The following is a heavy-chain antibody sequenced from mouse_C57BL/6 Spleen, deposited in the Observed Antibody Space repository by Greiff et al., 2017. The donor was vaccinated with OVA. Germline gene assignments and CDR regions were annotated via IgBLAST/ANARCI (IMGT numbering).Heavy chain of an antibody. CDR1: GYTFTSYW. CDR2: IDPSDSET. V-gene: IGHV1-52*01. D-gene: IGHD1-3*01. Sequence: VQLQQPGAELVRPGSSVKLSCKASGYTFTSYWMHWVKQRPIQGLEWIGNIDPSDSETHYNQKFKDKATLTVDKSSSTAYMQLSSLTSEDSAVYYCARQPPKDYFDYWGQGTTLTVSS. J-gene: IGHJ2*01. CDR3: ARQPPKDYFDY.